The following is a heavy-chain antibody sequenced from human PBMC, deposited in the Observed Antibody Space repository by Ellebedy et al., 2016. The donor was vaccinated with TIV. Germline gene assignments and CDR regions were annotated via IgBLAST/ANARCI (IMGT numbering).Heavy chain of an antibody. Sequence: AASVKVSCKASGHTFTAYNVHWVRQAPGQGLEWMGWINPNSGGTNYAQKFQGRVIMTRDTSISTAYMELTRLRSDDTAVYYCAIPLILVAATGVADYWGQGTRVTVSS. CDR1: GHTFTAYN. J-gene: IGHJ4*02. CDR3: AIPLILVAATGVADY. D-gene: IGHD6-19*01. V-gene: IGHV1-2*02. CDR2: INPNSGGT.